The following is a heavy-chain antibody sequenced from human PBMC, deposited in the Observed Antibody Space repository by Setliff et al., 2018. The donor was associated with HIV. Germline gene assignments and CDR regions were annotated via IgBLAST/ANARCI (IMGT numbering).Heavy chain of an antibody. J-gene: IGHJ4*02. CDR3: SKAVSQQFVSFFDH. CDR2: ISATAGDT. D-gene: IGHD6-6*01. CDR1: GFSFRTYA. Sequence: PGGSLRLSCAASGFSFRTYAMSWVRQAPGKGLEWVSAISATAGDTYYADSVKGRFTISRDNSKSTLYLQMNSLRAEDTSVYYCSKAVSQQFVSFFDHWGQGTLVTVSS. V-gene: IGHV3-23*01.